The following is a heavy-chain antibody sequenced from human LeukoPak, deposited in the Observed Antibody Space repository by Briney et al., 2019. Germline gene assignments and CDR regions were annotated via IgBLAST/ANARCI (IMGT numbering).Heavy chain of an antibody. CDR2: INPSGGST. V-gene: IGHV1-46*01. J-gene: IGHJ3*02. CDR3: ARAPSIEMGKQPTHGGAFDI. Sequence: ASVKVPCKASEYTCTSYYMHWVRQAPGQGLEWMGIINPSGGSTSYAQKFQGRVTMTRDTSTSTVYMELSSLRSEDTAVYYCARAPSIEMGKQPTHGGAFDIWGQGTMVTVSS. D-gene: IGHD5-24*01. CDR1: EYTCTSYY.